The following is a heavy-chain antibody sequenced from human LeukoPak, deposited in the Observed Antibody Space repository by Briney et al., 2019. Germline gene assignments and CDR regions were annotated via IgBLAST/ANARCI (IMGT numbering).Heavy chain of an antibody. CDR3: ARVGKRWLQLNGPIDY. Sequence: EASVKVSCKASGYTFTSYYMHWERQAPGQGLEWMGIINPSGGSTSYAQKFQGRVTMTRDTSTSTVYMELSSLRSEDTAVYYCARVGKRWLQLNGPIDYWGQGTLVTVSS. D-gene: IGHD5-24*01. CDR2: INPSGGST. V-gene: IGHV1-46*01. J-gene: IGHJ4*02. CDR1: GYTFTSYY.